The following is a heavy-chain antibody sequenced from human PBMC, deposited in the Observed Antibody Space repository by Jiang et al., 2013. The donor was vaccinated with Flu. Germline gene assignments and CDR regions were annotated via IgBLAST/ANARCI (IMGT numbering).Heavy chain of an antibody. CDR1: GFSFSLYA. CDR3: VKDSGSGSYRPYGMDV. D-gene: IGHD3-10*01. Sequence: GGSLRLSCSASGFSFSLYAMHWVRQAPGKGLEYVSVISANGAGTYYAASVKGRFTVSRDNSKNIVYLQMSSLGTDDTSVYYCVKDSGSGSYRPYGMDVWGQGTTVTVSS. J-gene: IGHJ6*02. V-gene: IGHV3-64D*08. CDR2: ISANGAGT.